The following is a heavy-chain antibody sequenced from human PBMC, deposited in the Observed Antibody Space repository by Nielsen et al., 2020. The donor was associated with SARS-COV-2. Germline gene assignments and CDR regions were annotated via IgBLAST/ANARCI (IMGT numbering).Heavy chain of an antibody. CDR2: IIPILGIA. D-gene: IGHD2-15*01. Sequence: SVKVSCKASGGTFSSYAISWVRQAPGQGLEWMGRIIPILGIANYAQKFQGRVTITADKSTSAAYMELSSLRSEDTAVYYCARGTQWDCSGGSCYSYWFDPWGQGTLVTVSS. CDR1: GGTFSSYA. J-gene: IGHJ5*02. CDR3: ARGTQWDCSGGSCYSYWFDP. V-gene: IGHV1-69*04.